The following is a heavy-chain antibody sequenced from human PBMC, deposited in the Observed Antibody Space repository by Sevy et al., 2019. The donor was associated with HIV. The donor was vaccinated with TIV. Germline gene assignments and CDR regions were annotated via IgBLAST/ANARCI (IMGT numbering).Heavy chain of an antibody. D-gene: IGHD3-3*01. CDR3: SRSAFDFWHGHVADLYYFDQ. CDR2: IDPSGGRS. Sequence: ASVKVSCKASGYPFNSLYMHWIRQAPGQGLEWMEIIDPSGGRSIYAQKFQDRVTMSRDTSTSTIYMELRSLRSDDTAVYYCSRSAFDFWHGHVADLYYFDQWGQGTPVTVSS. V-gene: IGHV1-46*02. J-gene: IGHJ4*02. CDR1: GYPFNSLY.